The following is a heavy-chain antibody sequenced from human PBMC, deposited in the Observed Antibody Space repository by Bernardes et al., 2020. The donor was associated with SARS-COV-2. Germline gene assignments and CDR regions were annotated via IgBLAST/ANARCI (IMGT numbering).Heavy chain of an antibody. CDR1: GFTFRSSS. J-gene: IGHJ5*02. D-gene: IGHD4-4*01. CDR3: AREDTVTTNWFDP. Sequence: VWSLIRSCAASGFTFRSSSMNWVRQAPGKGLAWVSSISSSSSYIYYADSVKGRFTISRDNAKNSLYLQMNSLRAEDTAVYYCAREDTVTTNWFDPWGQGTLVTVSS. V-gene: IGHV3-21*01. CDR2: ISSSSSYI.